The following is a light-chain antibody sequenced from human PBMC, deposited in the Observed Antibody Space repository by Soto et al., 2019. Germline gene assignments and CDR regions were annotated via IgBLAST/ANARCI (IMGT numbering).Light chain of an antibody. V-gene: IGKV1-5*03. CDR2: KAS. CDR1: QRISSW. CDR3: QHYNSYWT. J-gene: IGKJ1*01. Sequence: DIQMTQSPSTLSASVGDRVTITCRASQRISSWLAWYQQKPGKATKLLIYKASSLESGVPSRFSGSGCGTEFTLTISSLQPDDFATYYCQHYNSYWTFGQGTKVEIK.